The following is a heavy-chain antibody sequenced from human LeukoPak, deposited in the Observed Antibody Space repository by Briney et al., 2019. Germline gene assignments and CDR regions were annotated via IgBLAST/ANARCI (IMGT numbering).Heavy chain of an antibody. J-gene: IGHJ4*02. Sequence: SVKVSCKASGGTFSSYAISWVRQAPGQGLEWMGRIIPILGIANYAQKFQGRVTITADKSTSTAYMELSSLRSEDTAVYYCARDLTLYSSSSTTADYWGQGTLVTVSS. V-gene: IGHV1-69*04. CDR1: GGTFSSYA. CDR2: IIPILGIA. CDR3: ARDLTLYSSSSTTADY. D-gene: IGHD6-6*01.